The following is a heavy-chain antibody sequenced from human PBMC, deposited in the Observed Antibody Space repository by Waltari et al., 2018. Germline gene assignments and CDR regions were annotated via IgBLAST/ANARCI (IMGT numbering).Heavy chain of an antibody. J-gene: IGHJ4*02. CDR3: ARWDYDFWSGYPSGVY. CDR1: GYTFTGYY. CDR2: INPNSGGT. Sequence: QVQLVQSGAEVKKPGASVQVPCKASGYTFTGYYTHWVRQAPGQGLEWMGWINPNSGGTNYAQKFQGRVTMTRDTSISTAYMELSRLRSDDTAVYYCARWDYDFWSGYPSGVYWGQGTLVTVSS. D-gene: IGHD3-3*01. V-gene: IGHV1-2*02.